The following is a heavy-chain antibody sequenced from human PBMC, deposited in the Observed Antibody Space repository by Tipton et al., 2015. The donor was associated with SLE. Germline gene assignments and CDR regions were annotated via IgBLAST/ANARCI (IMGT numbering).Heavy chain of an antibody. J-gene: IGHJ4*02. Sequence: LRLSCSVSGDSITSRSYYWGWIRQPPGKGLEWIGSIYFSGSAYTNPSLQSRVIISLDTSKNQFFLKLNSVRAADTAVYYCARLTPCGYDYWGPGMLVTVSS. CDR1: GDSITSRSYY. V-gene: IGHV4-39*07. CDR2: IYFSGSA. D-gene: IGHD2-15*01. CDR3: ARLTPCGYDY.